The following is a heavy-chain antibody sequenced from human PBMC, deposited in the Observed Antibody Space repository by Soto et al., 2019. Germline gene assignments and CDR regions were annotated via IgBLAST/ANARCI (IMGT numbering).Heavy chain of an antibody. V-gene: IGHV4-30-4*01. Sequence: SETLSLTCTVSGGSISSGNYYWSWIRQPPGKGLEWIGFISYSGTTHYSASLRSRVSISVDTSKNQFSLDLSSVTAADTAVYYCATMGTPVTGLYYFDYWGQGNLVTVS. J-gene: IGHJ4*02. CDR2: ISYSGTT. CDR3: ATMGTPVTGLYYFDY. D-gene: IGHD4-17*01. CDR1: GGSISSGNYY.